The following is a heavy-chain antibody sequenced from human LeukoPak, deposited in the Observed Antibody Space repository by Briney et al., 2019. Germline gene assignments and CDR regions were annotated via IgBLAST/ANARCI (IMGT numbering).Heavy chain of an antibody. J-gene: IGHJ4*02. CDR3: AREGGSSSGWYWDYYFDY. CDR1: GDSVSTNSVA. CDR2: TYYRSKWYN. D-gene: IGHD6-19*01. Sequence: QTLSLTCAISGDSVSTNSVAWNWIRQSPSRGLGWRGRTYYRSKWYNDYALSVEGRITINPDTSKNHFSLQLNSVTPEDTAVYYCAREGGSSSGWYWDYYFDYWGQGTLVSVSS. V-gene: IGHV6-1*01.